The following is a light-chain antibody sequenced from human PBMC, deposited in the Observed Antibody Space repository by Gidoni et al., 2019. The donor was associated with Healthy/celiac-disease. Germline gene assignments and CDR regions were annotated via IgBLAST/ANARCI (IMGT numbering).Light chain of an antibody. J-gene: IGKJ4*01. Sequence: SVLTQSPGTLSLSPGERATLSCRASQSVSSSYLAWYQQKPGQAPRLLIYGASSRATGIPDRSSGSGSGTDFTLTISRLEPEDFAVYYCQQYGSSPTFGGXTKVEI. CDR1: QSVSSSY. V-gene: IGKV3-20*01. CDR3: QQYGSSPT. CDR2: GAS.